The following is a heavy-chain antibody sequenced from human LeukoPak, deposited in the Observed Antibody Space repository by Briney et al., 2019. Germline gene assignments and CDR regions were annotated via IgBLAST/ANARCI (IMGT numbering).Heavy chain of an antibody. CDR1: GFTFADYA. CDR3: AKDGAQPGYYFDL. J-gene: IGHJ4*02. CDR2: ISDGGDGT. D-gene: IGHD6-13*01. V-gene: IGHV3-23*01. Sequence: PGGSLRLSCAASGFTFADYAISWVRQAPGKGLEWVSSISDGGDGTYYADSVKGRFTISRDNLRNRLYLQMDSLRVEDTALYFCAKDGAQPGYYFDLWGQGILVTVSS.